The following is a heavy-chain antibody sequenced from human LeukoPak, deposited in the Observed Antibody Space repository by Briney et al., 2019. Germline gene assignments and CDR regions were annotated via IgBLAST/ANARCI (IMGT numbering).Heavy chain of an antibody. J-gene: IGHJ2*01. Sequence: SETLSLTCTVSGYSISSGYYWGWIRQPPGKGLEWIGNIFHSGSTNYNPSLKSRVTISVDKSKNQFSLKLSSVTAADTAVYYCARFVEGWYFDLWGRGTLVTVSS. CDR2: IFHSGST. CDR3: ARFVEGWYFDL. D-gene: IGHD6-6*01. CDR1: GYSISSGYY. V-gene: IGHV4-38-2*02.